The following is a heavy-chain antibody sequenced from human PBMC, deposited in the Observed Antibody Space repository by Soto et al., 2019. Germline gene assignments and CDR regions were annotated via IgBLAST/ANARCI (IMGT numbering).Heavy chain of an antibody. J-gene: IGHJ5*02. Sequence: LCGGSISSGGYYWSWIRQHPGKGLEWIGYIYYSGSTYYNPSLKSRVTISVDTSKNQFSLKLSSVTAADTAVYYCARDRRFVEMATPTYNWFDPWGQGTLVTVSS. CDR2: IYYSGST. D-gene: IGHD5-12*01. CDR3: ARDRRFVEMATPTYNWFDP. V-gene: IGHV4-31*02. CDR1: GGSISSGGYY.